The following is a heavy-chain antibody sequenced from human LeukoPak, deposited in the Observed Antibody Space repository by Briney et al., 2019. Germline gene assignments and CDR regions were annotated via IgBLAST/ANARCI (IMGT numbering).Heavy chain of an antibody. Sequence: GGSLRLSCAASGFTFSSYEMNWVRQAPGKGLERVPYISSSGSIIYYADSVKGRFTISRDNAKNSLYVQMNSLRSEDKAVYYCVREPSLRIQLWFKGGYNWFDPWGQGTLVTVSS. J-gene: IGHJ5*02. CDR1: GFTFSSYE. CDR3: VREPSLRIQLWFKGGYNWFDP. D-gene: IGHD5-18*01. V-gene: IGHV3-48*03. CDR2: ISSSGSII.